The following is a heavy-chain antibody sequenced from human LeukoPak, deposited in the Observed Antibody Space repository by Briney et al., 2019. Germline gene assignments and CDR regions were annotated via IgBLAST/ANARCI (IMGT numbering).Heavy chain of an antibody. CDR1: GGSFSGYY. CDR2: INHSGST. Sequence: PSETLSLTCAVYGGSFSGYYWSWIRQPPGKGLEWIGEINHSGSTNYNPSLKSRVTISVATSKNQFSLKLSSVTAADTAVYYCARGNVLLWFGEPHYFDYWGQGTLVTVSS. D-gene: IGHD3-10*01. CDR3: ARGNVLLWFGEPHYFDY. V-gene: IGHV4-34*01. J-gene: IGHJ4*02.